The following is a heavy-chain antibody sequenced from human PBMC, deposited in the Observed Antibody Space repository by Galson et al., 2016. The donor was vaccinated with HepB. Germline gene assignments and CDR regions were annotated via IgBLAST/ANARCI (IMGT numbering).Heavy chain of an antibody. CDR3: ARRHEYCPPVGCSVDY. Sequence: SLRLSCAASGFTFSNYDMHWVRQAPGKGLEWVAADSMDGRRKFYADSVKGRFTISRDNSNSMLFLQMSSLRADDTAVYYCARRHEYCPPVGCSVDYWGQGTLVSVSS. CDR1: GFTFSNYD. J-gene: IGHJ4*02. D-gene: IGHD2/OR15-2a*01. CDR2: DSMDGRRK. V-gene: IGHV3-30*03.